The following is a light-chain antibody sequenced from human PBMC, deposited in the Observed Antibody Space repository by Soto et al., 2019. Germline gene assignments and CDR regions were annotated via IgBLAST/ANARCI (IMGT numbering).Light chain of an antibody. V-gene: IGKV1-5*01. Sequence: DIQMTQSPSTLSASVGDRVTSTCRASQGISKWLAWYQQKPGKAPKLLIYGASSLENGVPSRFSGSGSGTEFTLTISSLQPDDFATYFCQQYNSYDMWSFGQGTKVDLK. J-gene: IGKJ1*01. CDR2: GAS. CDR1: QGISKW. CDR3: QQYNSYDMWS.